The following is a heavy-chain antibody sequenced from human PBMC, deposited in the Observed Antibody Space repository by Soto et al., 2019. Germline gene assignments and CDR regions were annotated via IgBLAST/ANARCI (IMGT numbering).Heavy chain of an antibody. CDR1: GGSISSSNW. D-gene: IGHD3-3*01. CDR3: ARIGYDFWSGPHSTWFDP. V-gene: IGHV4-4*02. CDR2: IYHSGST. Sequence: PSETLSLTCAVSGGSISSSNWWSWVRQPPGKGLEWIGEIYHSGSTNYNPSLKSRVTISVDKSKNQFSLKLSSVTAADTAVYYCARIGYDFWSGPHSTWFDPWGQGTLVTVSS. J-gene: IGHJ5*02.